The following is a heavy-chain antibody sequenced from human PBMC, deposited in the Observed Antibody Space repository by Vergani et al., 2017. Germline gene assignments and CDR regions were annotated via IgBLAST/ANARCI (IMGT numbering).Heavy chain of an antibody. CDR1: FDSIRNLY. J-gene: IGHJ6*03. Sequence: QVQLQESGPGLVKSSETLSLTCSVSFDSIRNLYCNWIRQPPGKGPEWIGYIFPSGNSDYNPSLKNRVSISLDKSKNQFSLWVNSVTAADTAVYFCARASLRALVGYYYYMDVWGKGKTVVGSS. CDR2: IFPSGNS. D-gene: IGHD3-16*02. CDR3: ARASLRALVGYYYYMDV. V-gene: IGHV4-4*09.